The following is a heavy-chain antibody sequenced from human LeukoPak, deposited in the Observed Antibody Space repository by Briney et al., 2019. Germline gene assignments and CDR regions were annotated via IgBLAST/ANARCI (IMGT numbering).Heavy chain of an antibody. CDR3: ARVVSITRDYYYYYGMDV. Sequence: GGSLRLSCAASGFTFSSYWMHWVRQAPGKGLVWVSRTNSDGSSTSYADSVKGRFTISRDNAKNTLYLQMNSLRAEDTAVYYCARVVSITRDYYYYYGMDVWGQGTTVTVSS. V-gene: IGHV3-74*01. CDR2: TNSDGSST. J-gene: IGHJ6*02. CDR1: GFTFSSYW. D-gene: IGHD3-3*02.